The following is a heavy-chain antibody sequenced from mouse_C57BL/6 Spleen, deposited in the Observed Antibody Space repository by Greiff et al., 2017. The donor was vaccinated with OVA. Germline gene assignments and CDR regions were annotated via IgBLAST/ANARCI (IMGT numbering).Heavy chain of an antibody. CDR3: ARKGIYDGYYVWFAY. D-gene: IGHD2-3*01. CDR2: ISSGSSTI. Sequence: EVQRVESGGGLVKPGGSLKLSCAASGFTFSDYGMHWVRQAPEKGLEWVAYISSGSSTIYYADTVKGRFTISRDNAKNTLFLQMTSLRSEDTAMYYCARKGIYDGYYVWFAYWGQGTLVTVSA. V-gene: IGHV5-17*01. CDR1: GFTFSDYG. J-gene: IGHJ3*01.